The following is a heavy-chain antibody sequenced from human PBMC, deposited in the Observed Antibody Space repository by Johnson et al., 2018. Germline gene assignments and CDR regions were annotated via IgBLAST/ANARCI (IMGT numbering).Heavy chain of an antibody. Sequence: QVQLQESGGGVVQPGRSLRLSCAASGFTFSNYGMHWVRQAPGKGLEWVAVVVYDGSDKYYADSVQGRFPISSDNSKNTLYLQMNSLRAEDPAVYYCRKARIPTDDDAFDIWGQGTMVTVSS. CDR2: VVYDGSDK. V-gene: IGHV3-30*18. CDR3: RKARIPTDDDAFDI. CDR1: GFTFSNYG. J-gene: IGHJ3*02. D-gene: IGHD1-26*01.